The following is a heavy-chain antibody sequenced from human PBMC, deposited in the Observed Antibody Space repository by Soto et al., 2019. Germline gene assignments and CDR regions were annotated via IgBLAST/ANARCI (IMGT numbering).Heavy chain of an antibody. Sequence: QVQLQESGPGLVKPSETLSLTCTVSGGSIISYYWSWLRQPAGKGLEWIGRIYSTGTTTYNPALKSRVTMSVARSKNKFSLKLTSVTAADTAVYYCAREAGDDYGDFDDYWGQGTQVTVSS. J-gene: IGHJ4*02. D-gene: IGHD4-17*01. CDR1: GGSIISYY. CDR3: AREAGDDYGDFDDY. CDR2: IYSTGTT. V-gene: IGHV4-4*07.